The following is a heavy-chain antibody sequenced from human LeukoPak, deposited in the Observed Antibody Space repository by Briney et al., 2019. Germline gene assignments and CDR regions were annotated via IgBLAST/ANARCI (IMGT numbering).Heavy chain of an antibody. D-gene: IGHD6-19*01. CDR3: ARVRAVAGRGYLDY. V-gene: IGHV4-59*08. CDR2: IYYSGST. J-gene: IGHJ4*02. CDR1: GGSISSYY. Sequence: SETLSLTCTVSGGSISSYYWSWIRQPPGKGLEWLGYIYYSGSTSYNPSLKSRVIISVDPSKNQFSLKLSSVTAADTALYYCARVRAVAGRGYLDYWGQGTLVTVSS.